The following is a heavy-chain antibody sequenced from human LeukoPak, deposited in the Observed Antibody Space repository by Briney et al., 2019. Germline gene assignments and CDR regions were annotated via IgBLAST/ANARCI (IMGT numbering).Heavy chain of an antibody. J-gene: IGHJ5*02. V-gene: IGHV4-30-4*01. Sequence: SETLSLTCTVSGGSISSGDYYWSWIRQPPGKGLEWIGYIYYSGSTYYNPSLKSRVTISVDTSKNQLSLKLSSVTAADTAVYYCARGRGVVVPAAINWFDPWGQGTLVTVSS. CDR3: ARGRGVVVPAAINWFDP. CDR1: GGSISSGDYY. D-gene: IGHD2-2*01. CDR2: IYYSGST.